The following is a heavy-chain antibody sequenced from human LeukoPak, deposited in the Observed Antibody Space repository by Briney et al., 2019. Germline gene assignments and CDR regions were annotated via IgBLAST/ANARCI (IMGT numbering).Heavy chain of an antibody. CDR1: GITFSSYA. CDR3: ARDGSVGSNDY. Sequence: PGGSLRLSRAASGITFSSYAMHWVRQAPGKGLEWVAVISYDGSNKYYADSVKGRFTISRDNSKNTLYLQMNSLRAEDTAVYYCARDGSVGSNDYWGQGTLVTVSS. J-gene: IGHJ4*02. V-gene: IGHV3-30-3*01. CDR2: ISYDGSNK.